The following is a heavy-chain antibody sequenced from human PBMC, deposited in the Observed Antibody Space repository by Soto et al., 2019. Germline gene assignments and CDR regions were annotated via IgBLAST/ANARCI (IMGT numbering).Heavy chain of an antibody. CDR1: GGIFSSYA. D-gene: IGHD6-6*01. J-gene: IGHJ4*02. CDR3: ARVGGIGAPPGTDY. CDR2: VIPILGQA. V-gene: IGHV1-69*01. Sequence: QVQLVQSGAEVKKPGSSVNVSCKASGGIFSSYAISWLRQAPGQGLEWMGAVIPILGQAYYAQDLQDRVSITADESTRTTYMEVSSLRSEDTAVYFCARVGGIGAPPGTDYWGQGTLVTVSS.